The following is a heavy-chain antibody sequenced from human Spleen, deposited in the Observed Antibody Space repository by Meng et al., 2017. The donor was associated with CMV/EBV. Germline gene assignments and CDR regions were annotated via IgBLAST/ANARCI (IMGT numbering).Heavy chain of an antibody. D-gene: IGHD1-26*01. CDR3: AKDYRQYRWELLGYFDY. V-gene: IGHV3-23*01. CDR1: GLTFSSYA. J-gene: IGHJ4*02. CDR2: ISGTGRST. Sequence: GESLKISCAASGLTFSSYAMSWVRQAPGKGLEWVSGISGTGRSTYYADSVKGRFTISRDNSKNTLYLQMNSLRAEDTAVYYCAKDYRQYRWELLGYFDYWGQGTLVTVSS.